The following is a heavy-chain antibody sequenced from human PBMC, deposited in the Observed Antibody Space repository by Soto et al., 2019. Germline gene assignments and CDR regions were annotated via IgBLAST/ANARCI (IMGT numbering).Heavy chain of an antibody. D-gene: IGHD3-3*01. J-gene: IGHJ4*02. CDR3: AKGKAHTLFGVDTLFDY. CDR1: GFPFGGHA. Sequence: GGSLRLSCAASGFPFGGHAMSWVRQAPGKGLEWVSLVSGNGGTTNYADSVKGRFTISRDNSQKTLYLQMNSLRAEDTAIYYCAKGKAHTLFGVDTLFDYWGQGTLVTVSS. CDR2: VSGNGGTT. V-gene: IGHV3-23*01.